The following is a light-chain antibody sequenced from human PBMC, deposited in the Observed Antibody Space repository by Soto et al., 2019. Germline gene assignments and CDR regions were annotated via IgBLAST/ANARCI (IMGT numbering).Light chain of an antibody. V-gene: IGLV2-23*01. CDR3: CAYTSGATLV. CDR1: SSDVGSYDL. CDR2: EAT. J-gene: IGLJ3*02. Sequence: QSALTQPASVSGSPGQSITISCIGTSSDVGSYDLVSWYQQYPGKAPKLMIYEATKRLSGVSNRFSGSKSGNTASLTISGLQADDEADYYCCAYTSGATLVFGGGTKLTVL.